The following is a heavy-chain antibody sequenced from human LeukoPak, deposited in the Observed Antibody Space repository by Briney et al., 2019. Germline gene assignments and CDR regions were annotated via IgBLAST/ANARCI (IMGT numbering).Heavy chain of an antibody. CDR2: IYYSGST. CDR3: ARHSSSRAVGY. J-gene: IGHJ4*02. CDR1: GGSISNYY. D-gene: IGHD6-13*01. Sequence: PSETLSLTCTVSGGSISNYYWSWIRQPPGKGLEWIGYIYYSGSTNYNPSLKSRVTISVDTSKHQFSLKLSSATAADTAVYYCARHSSSRAVGYWGQGTLVTVSS. V-gene: IGHV4-59*08.